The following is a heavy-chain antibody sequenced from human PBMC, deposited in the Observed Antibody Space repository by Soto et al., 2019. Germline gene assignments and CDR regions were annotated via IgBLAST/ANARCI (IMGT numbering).Heavy chain of an antibody. J-gene: IGHJ6*02. CDR1: GYTFTNYG. CDR2: ISAYNGNT. CDR3: ARDEDSSGWSTYYYYGMDV. D-gene: IGHD6-19*01. Sequence: GASVKVSCKASGYTFTNYGISWVRQAPGQGLEWMGWISAYNGNTNYAQKLQGRVTMTTDTSTSTAYMELRSLRSDDTAVYYCARDEDSSGWSTYYYYGMDVWGQGTTVTVYS. V-gene: IGHV1-18*04.